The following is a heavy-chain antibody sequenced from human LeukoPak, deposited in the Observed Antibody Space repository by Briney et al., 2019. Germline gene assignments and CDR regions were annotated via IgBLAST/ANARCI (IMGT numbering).Heavy chain of an antibody. Sequence: PSETLSLTCTVSGGSISSYYWSWIRQPPGKGLEWIGYIYYSGSTNYNPSLKSRVTISVDTSKNQFSLKLSSVTAADTAVYYCARYQWLVHWFDPWGQGTLVTVSS. CDR2: IYYSGST. J-gene: IGHJ5*02. CDR1: GGSISSYY. CDR3: ARYQWLVHWFDP. D-gene: IGHD6-19*01. V-gene: IGHV4-59*01.